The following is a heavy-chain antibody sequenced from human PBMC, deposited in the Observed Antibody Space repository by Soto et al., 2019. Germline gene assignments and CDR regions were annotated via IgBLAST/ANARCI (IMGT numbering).Heavy chain of an antibody. J-gene: IGHJ5*02. Sequence: GGSLRLSCAASGFTFSSYSMNWVRQAPGKGLEWVSYISSSSSTIYYADSVKGRFTISRDNAKNSLYLQMNSLRAEDTAVYYCARNQLRYFDWLPFDPWGQGTLVTVSS. CDR2: ISSSSSTI. CDR3: ARNQLRYFDWLPFDP. V-gene: IGHV3-48*01. D-gene: IGHD3-9*01. CDR1: GFTFSSYS.